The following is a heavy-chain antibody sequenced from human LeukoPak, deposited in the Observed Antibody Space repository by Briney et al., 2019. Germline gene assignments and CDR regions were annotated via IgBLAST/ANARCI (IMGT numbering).Heavy chain of an antibody. Sequence: SETLSLTCTVSGGSISTYYWSWIRQPPGKGLEWIGYIYYSGSTNYNPSLKSRVTISVGTSKNQFSLKLSSVTAADTAVYYCARDSAAGTLDYWGQGTLVTVSS. CDR3: ARDSAAGTLDY. J-gene: IGHJ4*02. CDR2: IYYSGST. CDR1: GGSISTYY. D-gene: IGHD6-13*01. V-gene: IGHV4-59*01.